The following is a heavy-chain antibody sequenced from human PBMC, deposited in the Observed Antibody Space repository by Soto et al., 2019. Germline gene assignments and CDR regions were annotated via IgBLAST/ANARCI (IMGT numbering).Heavy chain of an antibody. CDR1: GGTFSSYA. CDR3: ARAKPPIYSTGPYYFDY. J-gene: IGHJ4*02. D-gene: IGHD6-25*01. V-gene: IGHV1-69*06. CDR2: IIPIFGTA. Sequence: SVKVSCKASGGTFSSYAISWVRQAPGQGLEWMGGIIPIFGTANYAQKFQGRVTITADKSTSTAYMELSSLRSEDTDVYYCARAKPPIYSTGPYYFDYWGQGTLVTVSS.